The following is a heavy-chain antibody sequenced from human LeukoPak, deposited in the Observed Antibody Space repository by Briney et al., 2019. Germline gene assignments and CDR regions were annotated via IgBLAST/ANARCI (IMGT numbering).Heavy chain of an antibody. CDR3: ARDRRGYYDFWSGYKPVFDY. D-gene: IGHD3-3*01. V-gene: IGHV1-18*01. CDR1: GGTFSSYA. Sequence: ASVKVSCKASGGTFSSYAISWVRQAPGQGLEWMGWISAYNGNTNYAQKLQGRVTMTTDTSTSTAYMELRSLRSDDTAVYYCARDRRGYYDFWSGYKPVFDYWGQGTLVTVSS. J-gene: IGHJ4*02. CDR2: ISAYNGNT.